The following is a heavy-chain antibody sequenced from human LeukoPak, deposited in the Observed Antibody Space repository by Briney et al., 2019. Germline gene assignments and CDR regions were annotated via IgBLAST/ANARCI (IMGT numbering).Heavy chain of an antibody. CDR2: ISFDGSNK. CDR3: ARDRVEVTTSMLGGIKRTVTDYYGMDV. Sequence: PGRSLRLSCAASGFTFSSYGIHWVRQAPGKGLEWVAIISFDGSNKYYADSVKGRFTISRDNSRNTLYVQMNSLRAEDTAVYFCARDRVEVTTSMLGGIKRTVTDYYGMDVWGQGTTVTVSS. J-gene: IGHJ6*02. D-gene: IGHD3-16*01. V-gene: IGHV3-30*03. CDR1: GFTFSSYG.